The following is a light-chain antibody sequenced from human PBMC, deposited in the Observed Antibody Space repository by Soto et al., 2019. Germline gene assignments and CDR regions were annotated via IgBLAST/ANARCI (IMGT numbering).Light chain of an antibody. V-gene: IGLV2-14*01. CDR1: SSDVGGYNY. CDR2: EVS. Sequence: QSALTQPASVSGSPGQSITISCTGTSSDVGGYNYFSWYQQHPGKAHKLMIYEVSNRPSGVSNRFSGSKSGNTASLTISGLQAEDEADYYSSSYTSSSTIYVFGTGTKLTVL. J-gene: IGLJ1*01. CDR3: SSYTSSSTIYV.